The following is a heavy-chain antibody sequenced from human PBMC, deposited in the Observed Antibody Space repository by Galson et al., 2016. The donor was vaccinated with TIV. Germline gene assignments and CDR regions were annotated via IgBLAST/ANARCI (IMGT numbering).Heavy chain of an antibody. CDR1: GYSFTSYW. D-gene: IGHD3-9*01. J-gene: IGHJ3*02. V-gene: IGHV5-51*01. CDR3: AKQLDFDQRVLDAFHI. Sequence: QSGAEVKKPGESLKISCKGSGYSFTSYWIAWVRQMPGKGLELMGVIHPGDSDTRYSPSFQGQVSISADRSISTAYLQWSSLKASDTAMYYCAKQLDFDQRVLDAFHIWG. CDR2: IHPGDSDT.